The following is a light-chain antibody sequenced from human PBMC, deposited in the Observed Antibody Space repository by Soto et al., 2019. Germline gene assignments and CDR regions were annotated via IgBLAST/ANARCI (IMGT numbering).Light chain of an antibody. J-gene: IGKJ1*01. V-gene: IGKV3-20*01. CDR3: QQYANSPPT. Sequence: EIVLTQSPGTLSLSPGERATLSCRASQSVSSNYLAWYQQKPGQAPRLLIYGASTRAPGIPDRFSGSGSGTDFTLTISRLEPEDFAVYYCQQYANSPPTFGQGTKVEIK. CDR2: GAS. CDR1: QSVSSNY.